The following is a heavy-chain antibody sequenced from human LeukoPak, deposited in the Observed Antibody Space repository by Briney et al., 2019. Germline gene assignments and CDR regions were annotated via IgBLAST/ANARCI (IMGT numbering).Heavy chain of an antibody. CDR1: GYTFTGHY. CDR3: AREGGSGSYYETGWFDP. CDR2: INPNSGGT. V-gene: IGHV1-2*02. Sequence: EASVKVSCKASGYTFTGHYMHWVRQAPGQGLEWMGWINPNSGGTNYAQKFQGRVTMTRDTSISTAYMELSRLRSDDTAVYYCAREGGSGSYYETGWFDPWGQGTLVTVSS. D-gene: IGHD3-10*01. J-gene: IGHJ5*02.